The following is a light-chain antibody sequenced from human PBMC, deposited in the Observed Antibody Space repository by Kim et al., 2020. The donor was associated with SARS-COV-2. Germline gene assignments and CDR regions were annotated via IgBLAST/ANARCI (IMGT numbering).Light chain of an antibody. Sequence: DIVTTQSPLSLPVTPGEPASISCRSSQSLLHSNGYNYLDWYLQKPGQSPQLLIYLGSNRASGVPDRFSGSGSGTDFTLKISRVEAEEVGVYYCMQRLETPGYSFGQGTKLEI. V-gene: IGKV2-28*01. CDR3: MQRLETPGYS. CDR1: QSLLHSNGYNY. CDR2: LGS. J-gene: IGKJ2*03.